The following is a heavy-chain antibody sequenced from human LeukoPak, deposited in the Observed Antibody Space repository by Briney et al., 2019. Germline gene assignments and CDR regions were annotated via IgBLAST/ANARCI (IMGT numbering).Heavy chain of an antibody. D-gene: IGHD4-23*01. CDR1: GGSFSGYY. V-gene: IGHV4-34*01. Sequence: PSETLSLTCAVYGGSFSGYYWSWIRQPPGKGLEWIGEINHSGSTNYNPSLKSRVTISVDTSKNQFSLKLSSVTAADTAVYYCARGMTTVVFWGQGTLVTVSS. CDR3: ARGMTTVVF. J-gene: IGHJ4*02. CDR2: INHSGST.